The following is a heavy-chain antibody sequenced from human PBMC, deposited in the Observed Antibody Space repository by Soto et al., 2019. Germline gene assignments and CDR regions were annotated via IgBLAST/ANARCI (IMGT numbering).Heavy chain of an antibody. Sequence: SQTLSLPCAITGDSVSSNSAGWSWVRQSPSRGLEWLGRTYYRSKWYYEYAVSVRGRITINTDTSKNQYSLQLNSVTPEDTAVYFCARGEQYSGRIFDYWGQGTLVTVSS. J-gene: IGHJ4*01. CDR1: GDSVSSNSAG. D-gene: IGHD1-26*01. V-gene: IGHV6-1*01. CDR2: TYYRSKWYY. CDR3: ARGEQYSGRIFDY.